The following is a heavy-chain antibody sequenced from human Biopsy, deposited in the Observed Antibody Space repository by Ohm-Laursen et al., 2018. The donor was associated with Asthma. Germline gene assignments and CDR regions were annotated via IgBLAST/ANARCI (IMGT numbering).Heavy chain of an antibody. V-gene: IGHV3-30*01. CDR1: GFSFSNFA. CDR2: ISKDASTQ. D-gene: IGHD1-1*01. Sequence: SLRLSCTAFGFSFSNFAIHWVRQAPGKGLEWVGVISKDASTQDYADSVKGRFAMARDNSKNTLDLQMNSLREEDTAVYYCVRDGTDDAFDIWGQGTVVSVSS. CDR3: VRDGTDDAFDI. J-gene: IGHJ3*02.